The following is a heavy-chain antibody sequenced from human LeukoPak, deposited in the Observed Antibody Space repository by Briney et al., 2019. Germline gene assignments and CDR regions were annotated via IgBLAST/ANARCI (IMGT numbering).Heavy chain of an antibody. CDR3: ARAVLGSSFDY. CDR1: GGSISSYY. V-gene: IGHV4-59*01. J-gene: IGHJ4*02. D-gene: IGHD6-13*01. CDR2: IYYSGST. Sequence: SETLSLTCTVSGGSISSYYWSWIRQPPGKGLEWIGYIYYSGSTNYNPSLKSRVTISVDTSKNQVSLKLSSVTAADTAVYYCARAVLGSSFDYWGQGTLVTVSS.